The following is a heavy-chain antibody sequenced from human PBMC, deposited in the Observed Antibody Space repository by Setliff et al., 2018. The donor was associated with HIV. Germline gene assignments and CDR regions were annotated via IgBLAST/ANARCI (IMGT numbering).Heavy chain of an antibody. CDR3: ARDVLDLVISVYGF. D-gene: IGHD3-22*01. CDR2: IYHTGSS. CDR1: GFSISSRYY. V-gene: IGHV4-38-2*02. Sequence: SETLSLTCDVSGFSISSRYYWGWIRQSPGKGLEWIGNIYHTGSSYYNPSLNDRATISLDTSKNQFSLKLTSLTAADTAVYYCARDVLDLVISVYGFWGQGIPVTVSS. J-gene: IGHJ4*02.